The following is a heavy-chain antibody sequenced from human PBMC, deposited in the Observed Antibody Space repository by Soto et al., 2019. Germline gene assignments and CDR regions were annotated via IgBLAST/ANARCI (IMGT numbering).Heavy chain of an antibody. Sequence: QVQLGESGGGGVQPGRSLRLSCAASGFTFSSYAMHWVRQAPGKGLEWVAVISYDGSKKYYADSVKGRFPISRDNSKNTLYLQMNSLRAEDTAVYYCARDGVGASFGFDPWGQGTLVTVSS. J-gene: IGHJ5*02. CDR1: GFTFSSYA. V-gene: IGHV3-30-3*01. CDR3: ARDGVGASFGFDP. CDR2: ISYDGSKK. D-gene: IGHD1-26*01.